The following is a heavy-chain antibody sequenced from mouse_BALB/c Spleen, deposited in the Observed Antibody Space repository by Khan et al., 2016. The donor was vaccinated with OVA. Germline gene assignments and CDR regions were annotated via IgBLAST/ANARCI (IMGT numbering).Heavy chain of an antibody. CDR1: GFTFSSYS. CDR3: ASHLTGSFAY. V-gene: IGHV5-6*01. J-gene: IGHJ3*01. CDR2: ISSGGDYT. D-gene: IGHD4-1*01. Sequence: EVELVESGGDLVKPGGSLKLSCAASGFTFSSYSMSWVRQTPDKRLEWVATISSGGDYTYYPDSVKGRFTISTDNAKNTLYLQMSSLKYEDACMYYCASHLTGSFAYWGQGTLVTVSA.